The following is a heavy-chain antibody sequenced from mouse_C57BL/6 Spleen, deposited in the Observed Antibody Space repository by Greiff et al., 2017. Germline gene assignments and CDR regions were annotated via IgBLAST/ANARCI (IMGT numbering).Heavy chain of an antibody. CDR3: AKWRGITTPGGWYFDV. V-gene: IGHV2-3*01. Sequence: QVHVKQSGPGLVAPSQSLSITCTVSGFSLTSYGVSWVRQPPGKGLEWLGVIGGDGSTNYHSALISRLSISKDNSKSQVFLKLNSLQTDDTATYYCAKWRGITTPGGWYFDVWGTGTTVTVSS. CDR1: GFSLTSYG. D-gene: IGHD1-1*01. CDR2: IGGDGST. J-gene: IGHJ1*03.